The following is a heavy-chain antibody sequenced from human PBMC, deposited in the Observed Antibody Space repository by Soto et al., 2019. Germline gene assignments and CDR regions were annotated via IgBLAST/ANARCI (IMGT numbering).Heavy chain of an antibody. Sequence: PGGSLRLSCAASGFTFSSYAMSWVRQAPGKGLEWVSAISGSGGSTYYADSVKGRFTISRDNSKNTLYLQMNSLRAEDTAVYYCAKAKTYDFWSGYSVDLDYSGQGTLVTVSS. D-gene: IGHD3-3*01. CDR1: GFTFSSYA. J-gene: IGHJ4*02. CDR3: AKAKTYDFWSGYSVDLDY. V-gene: IGHV3-23*01. CDR2: ISGSGGST.